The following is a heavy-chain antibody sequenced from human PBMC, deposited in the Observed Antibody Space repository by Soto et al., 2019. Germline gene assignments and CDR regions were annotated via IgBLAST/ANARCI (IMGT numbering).Heavy chain of an antibody. V-gene: IGHV4-34*01. D-gene: IGHD3-22*01. Sequence: SETLSLTCGVYGGSFRNYYWIWVRQPPGKGLEWIGEVNHSGEATYNPSLQSRVTISLDTTNNHFSLKMTSVTAADTAVYYCARGLLLLDDSSGYSSRAPKTYYFDYWGQGTLVTVSS. CDR3: ARGLLLLDDSSGYSSRAPKTYYFDY. CDR2: VNHSGEA. CDR1: GGSFRNYY. J-gene: IGHJ4*02.